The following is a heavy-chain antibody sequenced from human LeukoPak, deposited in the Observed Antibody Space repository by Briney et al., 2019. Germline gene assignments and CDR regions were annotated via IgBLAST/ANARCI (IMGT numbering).Heavy chain of an antibody. CDR1: GLTVSSNY. CDR2: IYSGGST. V-gene: IGHV3-66*01. CDR3: ARGSTGWSRGDY. D-gene: IGHD2-2*01. J-gene: IGHJ4*02. Sequence: GGPLRLSCAASGLTVSSNYMSWVRQAPGKGLEWVSVIYSGGSTYYADSVKGRFTISRDNSENTLYLQMNSLRADDTAVYYCARGSTGWSRGDYWGRGTLVTVSS.